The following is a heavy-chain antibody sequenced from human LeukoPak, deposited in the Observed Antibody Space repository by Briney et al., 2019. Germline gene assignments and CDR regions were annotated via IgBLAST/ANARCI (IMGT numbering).Heavy chain of an antibody. D-gene: IGHD6-13*01. CDR1: GFTFSSYA. CDR3: AKSNSSSWYRGSWFDP. Sequence: GGSLRLSCAASGFTFSSYAMSWVRQAPGKGLEWVSAISGSGGSTYYADSVKGRFTISRDNSKNTLYLQMNSLGAEDTAVYYCAKSNSSSWYRGSWFDPWGQGTLVTVSS. J-gene: IGHJ5*02. V-gene: IGHV3-23*01. CDR2: ISGSGGST.